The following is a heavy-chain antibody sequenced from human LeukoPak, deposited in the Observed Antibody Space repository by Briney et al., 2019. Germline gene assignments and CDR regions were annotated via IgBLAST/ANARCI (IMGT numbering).Heavy chain of an antibody. D-gene: IGHD6-19*01. J-gene: IGHJ3*02. V-gene: IGHV3-21*01. CDR1: GFTFSSYA. Sequence: GGSLRLSCAASGFTFSSYAMSWVRQAPGEGLEWVSSISSSSSYIYYADSVKGRFTISRDNAKNSLSLQMNSLRAEDTAVFFCARGILGYSIGTDAFDIWGQGTMVTVSS. CDR2: ISSSSSYI. CDR3: ARGILGYSIGTDAFDI.